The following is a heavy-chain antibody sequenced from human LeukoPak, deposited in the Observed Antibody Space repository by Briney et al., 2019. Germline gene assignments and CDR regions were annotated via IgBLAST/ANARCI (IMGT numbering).Heavy chain of an antibody. D-gene: IGHD3-10*02. CDR3: AKEELRRITMWGYMDV. J-gene: IGHJ6*03. CDR1: GFTFSYYG. CDR2: IRYDGSKK. V-gene: IGHV3-30*02. Sequence: GGSLRLSCAASGFTFSYYGMHWVRQAPGKGLEWVAFIRYDGSKKYYTDSVKGRFTISRDNSKNTLYLQMNSLSAEDTAFYYCAKEELRRITMWGYMDVWGKGTTVTISS.